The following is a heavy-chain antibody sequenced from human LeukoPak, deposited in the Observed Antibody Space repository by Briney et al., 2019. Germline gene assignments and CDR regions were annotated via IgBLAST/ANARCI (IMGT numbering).Heavy chain of an antibody. V-gene: IGHV4-34*01. J-gene: IGHJ4*02. CDR3: ARATPGYCSSTSCYRGGVDY. D-gene: IGHD2-2*01. Sequence: SETLSLTCAVYGGSFSRYYWSWMRQPPAKAREWMGEINHSGSTNYNPSLKSRVTISVDTSKNQFSLKLSSVTAADTAVYYCARATPGYCSSTSCYRGGVDYWGQGTLVTVSS. CDR1: GGSFSRYY. CDR2: INHSGST.